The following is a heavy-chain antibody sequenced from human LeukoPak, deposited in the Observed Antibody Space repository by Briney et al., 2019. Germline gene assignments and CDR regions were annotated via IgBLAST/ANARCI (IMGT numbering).Heavy chain of an antibody. CDR1: GYSFTSYW. D-gene: IGHD6-19*01. CDR2: IDPSDSYT. Sequence: GESLKISCKGSGYSFTSYWISWVRQMPGKGLEWMGRIDPSDSYTNYSPSFQGHVTISADKSISTAYLQWSSLKASDTAMYYCASQLYSSGWVDCWGQGTLVTVSS. J-gene: IGHJ4*02. CDR3: ASQLYSSGWVDC. V-gene: IGHV5-10-1*01.